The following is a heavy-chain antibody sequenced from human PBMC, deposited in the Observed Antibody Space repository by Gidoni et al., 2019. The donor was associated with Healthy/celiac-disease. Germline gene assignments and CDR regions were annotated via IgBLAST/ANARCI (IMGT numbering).Heavy chain of an antibody. CDR3: ARGGAAGKPPGY. D-gene: IGHD6-13*01. V-gene: IGHV3-23*01. CDR2: ISGSGGST. J-gene: IGHJ4*02. CDR1: GFTFSSCA. Sequence: EVPLLESGGGLVQPGGSFRLPCAAYGFTFSSCAMGWVRQAPGEGLEWVSAISGSGGSTYYADSVKGRFTISRDNSKNTLYLQMNSRRDEDTAVYCCARGGAAGKPPGYWGQGTLVTVSS.